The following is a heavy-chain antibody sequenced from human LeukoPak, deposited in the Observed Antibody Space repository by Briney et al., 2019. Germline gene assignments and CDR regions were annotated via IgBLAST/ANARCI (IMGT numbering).Heavy chain of an antibody. V-gene: IGHV3-53*01. J-gene: IGHJ6*02. CDR2: IYSGGST. CDR1: GFTVSSNY. D-gene: IGHD3-22*01. Sequence: PGGSLRLSCAASGFTVSSNYMSWVRQAPGKGLEWVSVIYSGGSTYYADSVKGRFTISRDNSKNTLYLQMNSLRAEDTAVYYCARSGYYDSSGYYYDYYYGMDVWGQGTTVTVSS. CDR3: ARSGYYDSSGYYYDYYYGMDV.